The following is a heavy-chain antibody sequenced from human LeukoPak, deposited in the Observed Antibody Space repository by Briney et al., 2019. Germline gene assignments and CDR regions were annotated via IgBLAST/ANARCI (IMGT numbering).Heavy chain of an antibody. Sequence: SETLSLTCAVYGGSFSGYFWGWIRQPPGKGLEWIGEIYDSGTMNYNPSLKSRVTMSVDTSKNQFSLRLNSVTAADTAVYYCARKYYYASGIYYDFWGQGTLVTVSS. D-gene: IGHD3-10*01. CDR3: ARKYYYASGIYYDF. CDR1: GGSFSGYF. J-gene: IGHJ4*02. CDR2: IYDSGTM. V-gene: IGHV4-34*01.